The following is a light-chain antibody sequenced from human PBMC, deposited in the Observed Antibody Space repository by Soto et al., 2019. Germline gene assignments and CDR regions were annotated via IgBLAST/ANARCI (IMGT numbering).Light chain of an antibody. CDR1: QGISSW. J-gene: IGKJ5*01. V-gene: IGKV1D-12*01. Sequence: DIQMTQSPSSVSASVGDRVTITCRASQGISSWLGWYQQKPGKAPKLLIYAASSLQSGVPSRFSGSGSGTDFTLTSSSLQPEDFATYYCQQANSFRPTFGQGTRLEIK. CDR2: AAS. CDR3: QQANSFRPT.